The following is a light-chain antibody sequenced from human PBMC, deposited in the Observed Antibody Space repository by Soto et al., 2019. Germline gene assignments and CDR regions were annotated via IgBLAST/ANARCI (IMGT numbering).Light chain of an antibody. CDR2: AAS. CDR1: QSISSY. J-gene: IGKJ5*01. Sequence: TQSPSSVSASVGDRVTITCPASQSISSYLNWYQQKPGKAPKLLIYAASSLQSGVPSRFSGSGSGTDFTLTISSLQPEDFATYYCQQSYSTPITFAQGTRLEI. CDR3: QQSYSTPIT. V-gene: IGKV1-39*01.